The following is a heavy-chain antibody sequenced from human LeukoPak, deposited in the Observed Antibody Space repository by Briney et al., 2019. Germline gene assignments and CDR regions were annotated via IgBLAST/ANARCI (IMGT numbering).Heavy chain of an antibody. CDR2: IIPIFGTA. V-gene: IGHV1-69*13. CDR3: AGWNCSGGSCYSGSPFDY. CDR1: GGTFSSYA. D-gene: IGHD2-15*01. J-gene: IGHJ4*02. Sequence: ASVKVSCKASGGTFSSYAISWVRQAPGQGLEWMGGIIPIFGTANYAQKFQGRVTITADESTSTAYMELSSLRSEDTAVYYCAGWNCSGGSCYSGSPFDYWGQGTLVTVSS.